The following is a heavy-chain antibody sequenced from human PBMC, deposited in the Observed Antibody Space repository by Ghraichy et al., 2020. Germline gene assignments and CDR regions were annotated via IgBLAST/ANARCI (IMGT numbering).Heavy chain of an antibody. D-gene: IGHD6-19*01. V-gene: IGHV1-2*02. CDR1: GYTFTGYY. Sequence: ASVKVSCKASGYTFTGYYMHWVRQAPGQGLEWMGWINPNSGGTNYAQKFQGRVTMTRDTSISTAYMELSRLRSDDTAVYYCARGGIAVAGYYYYYGMDVWGQGTTVTVSS. J-gene: IGHJ6*02. CDR2: INPNSGGT. CDR3: ARGGIAVAGYYYYYGMDV.